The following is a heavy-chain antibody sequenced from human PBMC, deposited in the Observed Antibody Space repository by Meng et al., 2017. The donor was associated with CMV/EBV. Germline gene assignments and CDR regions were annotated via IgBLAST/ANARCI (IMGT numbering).Heavy chain of an antibody. CDR3: ARTYYYGSGSWD. D-gene: IGHD3-10*01. CDR1: GGSVSSGSYY. V-gene: IGHV4-61*01. CDR2: IYYSGST. J-gene: IGHJ4*02. Sequence: SETLSLTCTVSGGSVSSGSYYWSWTRQPPGKGLEWIGYIYYSGSTNYNPSLKSRVTISVDTSKNQFSLKLSSVTAADTAVYYCARTYYYGSGSWDWGQGTLVTVSS.